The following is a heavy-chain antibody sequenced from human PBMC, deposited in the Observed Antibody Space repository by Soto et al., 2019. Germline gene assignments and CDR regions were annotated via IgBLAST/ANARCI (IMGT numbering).Heavy chain of an antibody. CDR3: ARASGYCSSTSCSDAFDI. CDR1: GFTFSSYG. J-gene: IGHJ3*02. V-gene: IGHV3-33*01. CDR2: IWYDGSNK. Sequence: SLRLSCAASGFTFSSYGMHWVRQAPGKGLEWVAVIWYDGSNKYYADSVKGRFTISRDNSKNTLYLQMNSLRAEDTAVYYCARASGYCSSTSCSDAFDIWGQGTMVTVSS. D-gene: IGHD2-2*01.